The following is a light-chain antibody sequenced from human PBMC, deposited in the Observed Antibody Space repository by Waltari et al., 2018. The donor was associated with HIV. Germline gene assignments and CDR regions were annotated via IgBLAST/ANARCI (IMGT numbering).Light chain of an antibody. CDR1: SNNVGNQG. CDR2: RTN. CDR3: SAWDRSLSAWV. Sequence: QAGLTQPPSVSKALRQTATLTCTGHSNNVGNQGAAWLQQHQGSPPKLLSYRTNNRPSGISERLSASRSGNTASLTISGLQPEDEADYYCSAWDRSLSAWVFGGGTKLTVL. V-gene: IGLV10-54*01. J-gene: IGLJ3*02.